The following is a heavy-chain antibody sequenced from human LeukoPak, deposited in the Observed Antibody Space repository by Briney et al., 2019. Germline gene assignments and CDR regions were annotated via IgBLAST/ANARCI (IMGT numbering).Heavy chain of an antibody. V-gene: IGHV4-34*01. CDR1: GGSFSGYY. CDR3: AVTATPGHYFDY. CDR2: INHSGST. Sequence: SETLSLTCAVYGGSFSGYYWSWIRQPPGKGLEWIGEINHSGSTNYNPPLKSRVTISVDTSKRQFSLKLSSLTAADTAVYYCAVTATPGHYFDYWGQGSLVTVSS. D-gene: IGHD2-15*01. J-gene: IGHJ4*02.